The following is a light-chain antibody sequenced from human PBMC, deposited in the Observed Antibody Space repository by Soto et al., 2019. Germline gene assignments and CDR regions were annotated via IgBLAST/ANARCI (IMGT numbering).Light chain of an antibody. J-gene: IGLJ2*01. CDR3: SSYTTSSTHVV. CDR1: SSDVGGYDY. CDR2: EVS. V-gene: IGLV2-14*01. Sequence: QSALTQPASVSGSPGQSITISCTGTSSDVGGYDYVSWYQQHPGKTPKLIIYEVSNRPSGISNRFSGSKSAYTASLTISGLQTEDEADYYCSSYTTSSTHVVFGGGTKLTVL.